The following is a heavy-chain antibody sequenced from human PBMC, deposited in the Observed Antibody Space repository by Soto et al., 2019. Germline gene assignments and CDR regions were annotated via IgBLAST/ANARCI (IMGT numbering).Heavy chain of an antibody. Sequence: GGSLRLSCAASGFTFSSYAMHWVRQAPGKGLEWVAVISYDGSNKYYADSVKGRFTISRDNSKNTLYLQMNSLRAEDTAVYYCAGEGTGTGGHRPLYYFDYWGQGTPVTVSS. CDR3: AGEGTGTGGHRPLYYFDY. D-gene: IGHD1-1*01. CDR2: ISYDGSNK. CDR1: GFTFSSYA. V-gene: IGHV3-30*04. J-gene: IGHJ4*02.